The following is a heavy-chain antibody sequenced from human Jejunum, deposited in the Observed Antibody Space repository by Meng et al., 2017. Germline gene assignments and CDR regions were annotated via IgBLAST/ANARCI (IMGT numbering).Heavy chain of an antibody. V-gene: IGHV3-7*01. Sequence: GGPLRLPCAASRLVFSNFWMSWVRQAPGKGLEWVASIKQDGSEKYYVDSVKGRFTISRDNAENSLVLEMNSLRVEDTGVYYCARGHKGLGVWGQGTTVTVSS. CDR3: ARGHKGLGV. CDR2: IKQDGSEK. CDR1: RLVFSNFW. J-gene: IGHJ6*02.